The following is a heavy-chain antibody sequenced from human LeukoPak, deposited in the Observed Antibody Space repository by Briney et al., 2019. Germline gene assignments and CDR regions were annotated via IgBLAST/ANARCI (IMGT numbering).Heavy chain of an antibody. J-gene: IGHJ3*02. Sequence: GGSLRLSCAASGFTFSSYSMNWVRQAPGKGLEWVSYISGRSDAIYYADSVKGRFTISRDNSKNTLYLQMHSLRAEDTAVYSCARDSGYDILTGYLDIWGQGTMVTVSS. CDR2: ISGRSDAI. D-gene: IGHD3-9*01. CDR3: ARDSGYDILTGYLDI. CDR1: GFTFSSYS. V-gene: IGHV3-48*01.